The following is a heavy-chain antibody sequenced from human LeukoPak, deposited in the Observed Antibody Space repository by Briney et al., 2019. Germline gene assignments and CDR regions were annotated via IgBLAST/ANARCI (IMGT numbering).Heavy chain of an antibody. CDR3: AKAWAAGGYYHSLEI. J-gene: IGHJ4*01. Sequence: GGSLRLSCAASGFTFTNYAMIWVRQAPGKGLEWVSGITGGGGSTDYADSVKGRFSISRDNSKNTLYLQMNGLRAEDTAIYYWAKAWAAGGYYHSLEIWGHRTLVTVSS. CDR1: GFTFTNYA. D-gene: IGHD3-10*01. CDR2: ITGGGGST. V-gene: IGHV3-23*01.